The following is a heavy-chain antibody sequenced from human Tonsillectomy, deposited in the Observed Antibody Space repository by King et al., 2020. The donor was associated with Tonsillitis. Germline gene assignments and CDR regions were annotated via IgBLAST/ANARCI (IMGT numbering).Heavy chain of an antibody. CDR2: ISGSGGST. CDR1: GFTFRSYS. D-gene: IGHD2-15*01. CDR3: AKSQFLEVVASDV. Sequence: EVQLQESGGVLVQPGGSLRLSCAASGFTFRSYSMSWVRQAPGKGLEWGSGISGSGGSTYYADSVKGRFTISRDNSKNTLYLQMHSLRAEDTAGYYCAKSQFLEVVASDVWGEGTLVPV. V-gene: IGHV3-23*01. J-gene: IGHJ4*02.